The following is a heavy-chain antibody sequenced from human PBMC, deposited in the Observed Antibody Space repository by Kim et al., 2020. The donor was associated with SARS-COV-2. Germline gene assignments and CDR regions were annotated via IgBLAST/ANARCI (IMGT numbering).Heavy chain of an antibody. D-gene: IGHD5-18*01. V-gene: IGHV4-39*07. CDR3: ARDVPGYSYGAGYFDL. CDR2: IYYSGVT. Sequence: SETLSLTCTVSGGSIRSSSHYWGWVRQIPGKGLEWIGNIYYSGVTYYNPSLKSRVTVTVDTSKNHFSLKFSSMTAADTAGYYCARDVPGYSYGAGYFDLWGQGILVTVSS. J-gene: IGHJ4*02. CDR1: GGSIRSSSHY.